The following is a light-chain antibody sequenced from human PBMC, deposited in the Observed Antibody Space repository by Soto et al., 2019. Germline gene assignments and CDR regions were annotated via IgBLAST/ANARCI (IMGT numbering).Light chain of an antibody. Sequence: EIVVTQSPALMSVSPGERVTLSCRASQSVISSIAWYQQKLGQAPRLLIYGAYTRATGSPARFSGSGSGTDFFLTISSLQSEDCAMYYCQHYNNWLGTFGGGTTGEIK. CDR1: QSVISS. CDR2: GAY. CDR3: QHYNNWLGT. V-gene: IGKV3-15*01. J-gene: IGKJ4*01.